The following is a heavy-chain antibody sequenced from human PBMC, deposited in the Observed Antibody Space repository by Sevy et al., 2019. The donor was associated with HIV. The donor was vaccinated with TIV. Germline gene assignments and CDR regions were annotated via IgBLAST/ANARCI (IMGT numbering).Heavy chain of an antibody. CDR1: GGSISSSSYY. Sequence: SETLSLTCTVSGGSISSSSYYWGWIRQPPGKGLEWFGSIYYSGSTYYNPSLKSRVTISVDTSKNQFSLKLSSVTAADTAVYYCARLPYCSGGSCYFIWFDPWGQGTLVTVSS. CDR3: ARLPYCSGGSCYFIWFDP. D-gene: IGHD2-15*01. J-gene: IGHJ5*02. CDR2: IYYSGST. V-gene: IGHV4-39*01.